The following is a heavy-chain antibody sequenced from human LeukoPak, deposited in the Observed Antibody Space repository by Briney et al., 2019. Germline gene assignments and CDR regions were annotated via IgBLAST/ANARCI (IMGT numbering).Heavy chain of an antibody. CDR1: GGSISSYY. V-gene: IGHV4-59*08. J-gene: IGHJ4*02. Sequence: SETLSLTCTVSGGSISSYYWSWIRQPPGKGLEWIGYIYYSGSTNYNPSLKSRVTISVDTSKNQFSLKLSSVTAADTAVYYCARGAVGATPIPFDYWGQGTLVTVSS. CDR2: IYYSGST. CDR3: ARGAVGATPIPFDY. D-gene: IGHD1-26*01.